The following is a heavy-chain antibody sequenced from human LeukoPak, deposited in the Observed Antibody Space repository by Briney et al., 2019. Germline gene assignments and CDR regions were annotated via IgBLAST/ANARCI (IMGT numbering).Heavy chain of an antibody. J-gene: IGHJ4*02. CDR1: GGSFSGYY. Sequence: SETLSLTCAVYGGSFSGYYWSGIRQPPGKGLEWIGEINHSGSTNYNPSLKSRVTISVDTSKNQFSLKLSSVTAADTAVYYCARGRYSYGLPFDYWGQGTLVTVSS. CDR2: INHSGST. CDR3: ARGRYSYGLPFDY. V-gene: IGHV4-34*01. D-gene: IGHD5-18*01.